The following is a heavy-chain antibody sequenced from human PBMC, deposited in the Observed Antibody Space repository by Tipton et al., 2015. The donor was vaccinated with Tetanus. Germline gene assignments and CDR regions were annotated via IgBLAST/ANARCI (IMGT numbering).Heavy chain of an antibody. J-gene: IGHJ4*02. D-gene: IGHD4-17*01. CDR1: GFTFSTFV. V-gene: IGHV3-23*01. Sequence: FLRLSCAASGFTFSTFVMAWVRQAPGKGLEWVSTIIAGGGTTHYADSVKGRFTISRDNSKNALYLQMNSLRAEDTAVYYCAKLGAVTTPAYWGQGTLVTVSS. CDR2: IIAGGGTT. CDR3: AKLGAVTTPAY.